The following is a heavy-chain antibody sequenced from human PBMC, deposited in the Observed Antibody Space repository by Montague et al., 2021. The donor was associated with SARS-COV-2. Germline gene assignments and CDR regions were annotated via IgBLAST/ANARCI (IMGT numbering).Heavy chain of an antibody. Sequence: LRLSLSASGFTFSTYAMTWVRQAPGKGLEWVSSISASGVRTHYPDSVKGRFTISRDNSKNTLYLQMSSLRAEDTAVYFCLNYHGSGSYGDFWGQGTLVTVSP. CDR1: GFTFSTYA. V-gene: IGHV3-23*01. CDR2: ISASGVRT. D-gene: IGHD3-10*01. CDR3: LNYHGSGSYGDF. J-gene: IGHJ4*02.